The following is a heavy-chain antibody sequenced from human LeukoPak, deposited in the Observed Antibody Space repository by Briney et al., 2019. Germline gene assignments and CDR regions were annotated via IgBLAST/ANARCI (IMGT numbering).Heavy chain of an antibody. CDR1: GYTFTSYD. V-gene: IGHV1-8*01. Sequence: GASVTVSFKASGYTFTSYDINWVRQATGQGLEWMGWMNPNSGNTGYAQKFQGRVTMTRNTSISTAYMELSSLRSEDTAVYYCARSFLYDFWSGYYYYGMDVWGQGTTVTVSS. CDR2: MNPNSGNT. D-gene: IGHD3-3*01. CDR3: ARSFLYDFWSGYYYYGMDV. J-gene: IGHJ6*02.